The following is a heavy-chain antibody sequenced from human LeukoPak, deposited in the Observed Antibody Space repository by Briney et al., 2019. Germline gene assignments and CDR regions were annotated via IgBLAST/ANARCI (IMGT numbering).Heavy chain of an antibody. D-gene: IGHD3-16*01. CDR2: ISASGGPGT. Sequence: GDPVRLSCGACWFRHSEHPKTWAPHPTGKAAQYGSIISASGGPGTYNNAVRGRFTISRDNPRNTLYLQMNSLGADDTGIYYCARGSSTLTRHLDYWGQGTPVTVSS. V-gene: IGHV3-23*01. J-gene: IGHJ4*02. CDR1: WFRHSEHP. CDR3: ARGSSTLTRHLDY.